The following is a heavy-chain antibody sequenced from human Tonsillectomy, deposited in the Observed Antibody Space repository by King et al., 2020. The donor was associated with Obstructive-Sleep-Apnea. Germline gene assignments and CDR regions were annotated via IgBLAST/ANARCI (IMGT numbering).Heavy chain of an antibody. Sequence: HVQLVQSGAEVKKPGASVKVSCKASGFIFTDYYIHWVRQAPGQGLEWMGWINPNSGGSDYAQRFQGRVTMTRDTSISTAYMDLSRLTSDDTAVYYCARDAAAELRRRSNYFDYWGQGTLVTVSS. V-gene: IGHV1-2*02. CDR2: INPNSGGS. CDR1: GFIFTDYY. J-gene: IGHJ4*02. CDR3: ARDAAAELRRRSNYFDY. D-gene: IGHD6-13*01.